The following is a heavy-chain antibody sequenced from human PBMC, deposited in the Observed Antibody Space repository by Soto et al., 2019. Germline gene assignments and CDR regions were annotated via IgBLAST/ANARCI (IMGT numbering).Heavy chain of an antibody. CDR3: AGCRIVVVGSRAYYGRDF. V-gene: IGHV1-69*01. CDR2: IIPVFGLV. D-gene: IGHD3-22*01. Sequence: QVHLLLQSGAEVKKPGSSVKVSCKASGGTPSNSAISWVRQAPGQGLEWVGGIIPVFGLVKYAQNFQGRVTITADETTNTAYMELSSLRPEDMAVYYSAGCRIVVVGSRAYYGRDFWGQGTTVTVSS. CDR1: GGTPSNSA. J-gene: IGHJ6*02.